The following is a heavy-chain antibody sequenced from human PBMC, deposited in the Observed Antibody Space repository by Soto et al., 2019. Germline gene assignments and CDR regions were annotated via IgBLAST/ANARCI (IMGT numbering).Heavy chain of an antibody. V-gene: IGHV2-5*02. D-gene: IGHD6-13*01. CDR1: GFSLSTSGVA. J-gene: IGHJ4*02. Sequence: QITLKESGPTLVRPTQPLTLTCTFSGFSLSTSGVAVGWIRQPPGKALEWLALIYWDNDRRYRPSLKSRLTIAKDTSKNQVVLIMTNMDPVDTATYYCAHRLVAAAGIRFDYWGQGTLVTVSS. CDR3: AHRLVAAAGIRFDY. CDR2: IYWDNDR.